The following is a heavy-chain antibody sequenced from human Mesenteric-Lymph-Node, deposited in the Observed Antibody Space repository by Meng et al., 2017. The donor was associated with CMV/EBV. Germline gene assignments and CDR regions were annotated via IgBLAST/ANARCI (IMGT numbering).Heavy chain of an antibody. J-gene: IGHJ4*02. D-gene: IGHD3-3*01. CDR1: GYTFTGSY. CDR3: ARSNYDFWSGYRVEKPYYFDY. Sequence: ASVKVSCKASGYTFTGSYMHWVRQAPGQGLEWMGWINPNSGGTNYAQKFQGRVTMTRDTSISTAYMELSRLRSDDTAVYYCARSNYDFWSGYRVEKPYYFDYWGQGTLVTVSS. CDR2: INPNSGGT. V-gene: IGHV1-2*02.